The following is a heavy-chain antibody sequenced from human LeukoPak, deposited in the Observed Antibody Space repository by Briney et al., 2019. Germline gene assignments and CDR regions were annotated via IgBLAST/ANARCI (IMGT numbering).Heavy chain of an antibody. Sequence: GGSLRLSCAASGFTFSSYGMHWVRQAPGKGLEWVAFIRYDGSNKYYADSVKGRFTISRDNSKNTLYLQMNSLRAEDTAVYFCARGGHYDNLWGRYRQKDGFDYWGQGTLVTVSS. CDR1: GFTFSSYG. CDR2: IRYDGSNK. V-gene: IGHV3-30*02. J-gene: IGHJ4*02. D-gene: IGHD3-16*02. CDR3: ARGGHYDNLWGRYRQKDGFDY.